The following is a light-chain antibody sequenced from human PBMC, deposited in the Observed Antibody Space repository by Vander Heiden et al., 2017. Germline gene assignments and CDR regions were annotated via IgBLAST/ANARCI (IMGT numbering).Light chain of an antibody. V-gene: IGLV3-10*01. Sequence: SYELTQPPSVSVSPGQTARITCSGDALPKKYAYWYQQKSGQAPVLVIYEDSKRPSGIPERFSGSSSGTMATLTISGAQVEDEADYDGYSTDSSGNHRVFGGGTKLTVL. CDR2: EDS. CDR1: ALPKKY. J-gene: IGLJ3*02. CDR3: YSTDSSGNHRV.